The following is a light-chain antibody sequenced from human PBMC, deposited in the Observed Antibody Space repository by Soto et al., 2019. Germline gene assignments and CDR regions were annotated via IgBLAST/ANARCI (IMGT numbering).Light chain of an antibody. CDR1: SSDVGGYNY. CDR3: CSYAGSYTFYV. J-gene: IGLJ1*01. Sequence: QSALPQPRSVSGSPGQSVTISCSGTSSDVGGYNYVSWYQQYPGAAPKLMIYDVTMRPSGVPYRFSGSKSGNTASLTISGLQAEDEADYYCCSYAGSYTFYVFGGGTKLTVL. V-gene: IGLV2-11*01. CDR2: DVT.